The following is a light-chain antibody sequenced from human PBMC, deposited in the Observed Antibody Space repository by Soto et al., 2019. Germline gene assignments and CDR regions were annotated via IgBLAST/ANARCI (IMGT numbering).Light chain of an antibody. Sequence: DIQMTQSPSSLSASVEDSVTITCWASQNINNYLSWYQHKPGKAPKLLIYAASNLQSGVPSSFSGSRSGTEFTLTISRLYPEDFATYYCQQSYSMPQTFGQGTKLEI. V-gene: IGKV1-39*01. J-gene: IGKJ2*01. CDR2: AAS. CDR3: QQSYSMPQT. CDR1: QNINNY.